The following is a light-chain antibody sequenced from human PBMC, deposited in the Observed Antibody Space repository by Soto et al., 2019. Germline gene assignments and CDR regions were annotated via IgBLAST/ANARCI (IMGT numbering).Light chain of an antibody. V-gene: IGKV3-11*01. CDR3: QQRSNWPIT. CDR1: QSVSSY. Sequence: EIVLTQSPATLSLSPGDRATLSCRASQSVSSYLAWYQQKPGQAPRLLIYDASNRATGIPARFSGGGSGTDFTLTISSLEPEDVAVYCCQQRSNWPITFGQGTRLEIK. CDR2: DAS. J-gene: IGKJ5*01.